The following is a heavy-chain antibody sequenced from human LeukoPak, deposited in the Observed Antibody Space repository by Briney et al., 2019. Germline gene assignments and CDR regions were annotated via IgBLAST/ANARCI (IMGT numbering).Heavy chain of an antibody. CDR3: ARDRRDGYNVLDY. CDR1: GFTFSSYA. V-gene: IGHV3-30*04. CDR2: ISFDESNK. J-gene: IGHJ4*02. Sequence: GGSLRLSCAVSGFTFSSYAMHWVRQAPGKGLEWVAVISFDESNKYYADSVKGRFTISRDNARNSVYLQMNSLRAEDTAVYYCARDRRDGYNVLDYWGQGTLVTVSS. D-gene: IGHD5-24*01.